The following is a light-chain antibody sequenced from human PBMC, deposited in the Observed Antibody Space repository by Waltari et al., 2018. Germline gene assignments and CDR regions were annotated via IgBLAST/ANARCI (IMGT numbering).Light chain of an antibody. V-gene: IGKV1-5*03. J-gene: IGKJ4*01. CDR1: QSISSW. Sequence: DIQMTQSPSTLSASVGDRVSITCRASQSISSWLAWYQQKPGEAPNLRFYKAPSLESGVPSRFSGSGSGTEFTLTISSLQPDDFATYYCQQYNNYPLSFGGGTKVEIK. CDR2: KAP. CDR3: QQYNNYPLS.